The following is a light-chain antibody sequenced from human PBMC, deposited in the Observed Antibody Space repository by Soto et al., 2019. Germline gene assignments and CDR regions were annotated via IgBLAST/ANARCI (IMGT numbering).Light chain of an antibody. CDR1: QNVDYRY. Sequence: TQSPRTMSLSPGERATLSCRASQNVDYRYLAWYQHKPGQAPRLLMYGANIRATGIPDRFSGSGSGTDFTLTINGLESEDFAVYFCQQYGTSHLTFGPGTRVQIK. CDR3: QQYGTSHLT. V-gene: IGKV3-20*01. J-gene: IGKJ3*01. CDR2: GAN.